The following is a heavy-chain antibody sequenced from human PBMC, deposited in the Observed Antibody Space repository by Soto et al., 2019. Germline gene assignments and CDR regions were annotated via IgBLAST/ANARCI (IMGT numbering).Heavy chain of an antibody. J-gene: IGHJ6*03. V-gene: IGHV3-21*01. CDR1: GFTFSSYS. CDR2: ISSSSSYI. CDR3: ARAIFGVVDMDV. D-gene: IGHD3-3*01. Sequence: GGSLRLSCAASGFTFSSYSMNWVRQAPGKGLEWVSSISSSSSYIYYADSVKGRFTISRDNAKNSLYLQMNSLRAEDTAVYYCARAIFGVVDMDVWGKGTTVTVSS.